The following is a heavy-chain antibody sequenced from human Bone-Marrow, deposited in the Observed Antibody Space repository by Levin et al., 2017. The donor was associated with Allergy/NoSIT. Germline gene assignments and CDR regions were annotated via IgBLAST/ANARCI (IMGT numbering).Heavy chain of an antibody. Sequence: GESLKISCTASGFTVSTYYMSWVRQAPGKGLEWVSEVYSGGSAFYADSVRGRFTISRDNSKNTLYLQMSSLRAEDTAVYFCARGHHTKRSGWTKDFDYWGQGTLVTVSS. J-gene: IGHJ4*02. V-gene: IGHV3-53*01. D-gene: IGHD6-19*01. CDR1: GFTVSTYY. CDR3: ARGHHTKRSGWTKDFDY. CDR2: VYSGGSA.